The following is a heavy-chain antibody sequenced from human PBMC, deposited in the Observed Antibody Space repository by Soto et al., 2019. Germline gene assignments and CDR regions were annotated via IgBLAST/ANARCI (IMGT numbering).Heavy chain of an antibody. V-gene: IGHV4-59*01. CDR1: GGSISSYY. Sequence: SETLSLTCTVSGGSISSYYWSWIRQPPGKGLEWIGYIYYSGSTNYNPSLKSRVTISVDTSKDQFSLKLSSVTAADTAVYYCARVIGPYYDFWSGYGMDVWGQGTTVTVSS. CDR3: ARVIGPYYDFWSGYGMDV. CDR2: IYYSGST. J-gene: IGHJ6*02. D-gene: IGHD3-3*01.